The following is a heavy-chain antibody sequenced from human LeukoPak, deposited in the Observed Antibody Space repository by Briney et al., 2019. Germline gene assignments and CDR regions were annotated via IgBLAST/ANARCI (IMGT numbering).Heavy chain of an antibody. J-gene: IGHJ4*02. CDR3: ARLHYGSGSYYNVPGDY. CDR1: GYSFTSYW. D-gene: IGHD3-10*01. V-gene: IGHV5-51*01. CDR2: IYPGDSDT. Sequence: GESLQFSCKGSGYSFTSYWIGWVRQVPGKGLEWMGIIYPGDSDTRYSPSFQGQVTITADKAISTAYLQWSSLKASDTAMYYCARLHYGSGSYYNVPGDYWGQGTLVTVPS.